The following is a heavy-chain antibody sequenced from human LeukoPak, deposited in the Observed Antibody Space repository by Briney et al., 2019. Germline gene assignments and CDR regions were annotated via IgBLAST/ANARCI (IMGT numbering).Heavy chain of an antibody. Sequence: PSETLSLTCTVSGGSISSSSYYWGWIRQPPGKGLEWIGSIYYSGSTYYNPSLKSRVTISVDTSKNQFSLKLSSVTAADTAVYYCARRPLYCSSTSCPGFDPWGQGTLVTVSS. V-gene: IGHV4-39*01. J-gene: IGHJ5*02. D-gene: IGHD2-2*01. CDR2: IYYSGST. CDR3: ARRPLYCSSTSCPGFDP. CDR1: GGSISSSSYY.